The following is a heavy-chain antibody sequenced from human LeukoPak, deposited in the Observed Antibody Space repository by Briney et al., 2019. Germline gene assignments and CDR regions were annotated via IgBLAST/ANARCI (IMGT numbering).Heavy chain of an antibody. J-gene: IGHJ4*02. CDR1: GFTFSSYA. D-gene: IGHD3-10*01. CDR2: ISSNGGST. CDR3: VKDRAVRFGELPFDY. V-gene: IGHV3-64D*06. Sequence: GGSLRLSCSASGFTFSSYAMHWVRQAPGKGLEYVSAISSNGGSTYYADSVKGRFTISRDNSKNTLYLQMSSLGAEDTAVYYCVKDRAVRFGELPFDYWGQGTLVTVSS.